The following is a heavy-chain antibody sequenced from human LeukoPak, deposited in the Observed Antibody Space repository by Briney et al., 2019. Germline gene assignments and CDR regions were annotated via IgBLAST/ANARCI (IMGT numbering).Heavy chain of an antibody. CDR1: GSTFIDYY. CDR2: INPSGGST. J-gene: IGHJ4*02. CDR3: ARAKYCSSTSCYSLDY. Sequence: ASVKVSCKASGSTFIDYYIHWVRQAPGQGLEWMGIINPSGGSTSYAQKFQGRVTMTRDTSTSTVYMELSSLRSEDTAVYYCARAKYCSSTSCYSLDYWGQGTLVTVSS. D-gene: IGHD2-2*02. V-gene: IGHV1-46*01.